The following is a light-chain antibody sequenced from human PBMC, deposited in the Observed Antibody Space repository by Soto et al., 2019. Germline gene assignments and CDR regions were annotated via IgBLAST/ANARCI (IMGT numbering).Light chain of an antibody. CDR3: QQYNSYPLT. J-gene: IGKJ4*01. CDR1: QRISSW. V-gene: IGKV1-5*03. CDR2: KAS. Sequence: DIQMTQSPSNLSASVGDRVTITCRASQRISSWLAWYQQKSGKAPKLLIYKASSLESGVPSRFSGSGSGTEFTLTISSLQPDDFATYYCQQYNSYPLTFGGGTKVEIK.